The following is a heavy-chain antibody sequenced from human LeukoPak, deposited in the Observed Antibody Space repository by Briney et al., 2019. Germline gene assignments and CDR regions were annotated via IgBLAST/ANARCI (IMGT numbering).Heavy chain of an antibody. CDR1: GGSISSYY. CDR2: IYYSGST. Sequence: SETLSLTCTVSGGSISSYYWSWIRQPPGKGLEWIGYIYYSGSTNYNPSLKSRVTISVDTSKNQFSLKLSSVTAAGTAVYYCARDGRVDGDLRYYYYGMDVWGQGTTVTVSS. J-gene: IGHJ6*02. CDR3: ARDGRVDGDLRYYYYGMDV. V-gene: IGHV4-59*01. D-gene: IGHD4-17*01.